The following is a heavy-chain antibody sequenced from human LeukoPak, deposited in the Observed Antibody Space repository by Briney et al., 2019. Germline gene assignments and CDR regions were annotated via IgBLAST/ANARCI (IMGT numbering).Heavy chain of an antibody. CDR1: GFTFDDYA. J-gene: IGHJ3*02. CDR3: AKDKSAMVRGVGDAFDI. CDR2: ISWNSGST. V-gene: IGHV3-9*01. Sequence: QSGGSLRLSCAASGFTFDDYAMYWVRQAPGKGLEWVSGISWNSGSTGYADSVKGRFTISRDNAKNSLYLQMNSLRAEDTALYYCAKDKSAMVRGVGDAFDIWGQGTMVTVSS. D-gene: IGHD3-10*01.